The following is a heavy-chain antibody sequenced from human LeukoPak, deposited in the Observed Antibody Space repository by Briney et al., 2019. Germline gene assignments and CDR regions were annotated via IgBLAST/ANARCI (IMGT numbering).Heavy chain of an antibody. V-gene: IGHV4-38-2*02. CDR2: INHSGST. CDR3: ARGRRFLEWFTPYYYYYMDV. CDR1: GYSISSGYY. Sequence: PSETLSLTCTVSGYSISSGYYWAWIRQPPGKGLEWIGEINHSGSTNYNPSLKSRVTISVDTSKNQFSLKLSSVTAADTAVYYCARGRRFLEWFTPYYYYYMDVWGKGTTVTVSS. J-gene: IGHJ6*03. D-gene: IGHD3-3*01.